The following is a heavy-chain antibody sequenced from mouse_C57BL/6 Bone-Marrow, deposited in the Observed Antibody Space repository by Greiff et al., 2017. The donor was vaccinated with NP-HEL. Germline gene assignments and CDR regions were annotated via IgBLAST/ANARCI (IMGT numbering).Heavy chain of an antibody. J-gene: IGHJ2*01. D-gene: IGHD4-1*01. CDR2: SRNKANDYTT. Sequence: EVMLVESGGGLVQSGRSLRLSCATSGFTFSDFYMEWVRQAPGKGLEWIAASRNKANDYTTEYSASVKGRFIVSRDTSQSILYLQMNALRAEDTAFYYWANDAFLGLDYWGKGTPPTVSP. CDR3: ANDAFLGLDY. V-gene: IGHV7-1*01. CDR1: GFTFSDFY.